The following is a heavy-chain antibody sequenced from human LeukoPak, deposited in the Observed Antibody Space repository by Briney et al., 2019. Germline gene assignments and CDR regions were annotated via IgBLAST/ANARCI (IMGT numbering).Heavy chain of an antibody. Sequence: GGSLRLSLAASGFTFSSYWRGWVRRAPGKGREWVPNIKQDGSEKYYVDSVKGRFTISRDNAKNSLYLQMNSLRAEDTAVYYCARDLYADYYYYMDVWGKGTTVTVSS. CDR2: IKQDGSEK. J-gene: IGHJ6*03. CDR1: GFTFSSYW. D-gene: IGHD5/OR15-5a*01. V-gene: IGHV3-7*01. CDR3: ARDLYADYYYYMDV.